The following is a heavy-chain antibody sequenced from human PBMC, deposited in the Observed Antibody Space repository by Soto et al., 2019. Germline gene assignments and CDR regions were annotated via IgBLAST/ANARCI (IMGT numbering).Heavy chain of an antibody. D-gene: IGHD3-22*01. Sequence: PGGSLRLSCVASGFTFSSFSLHWVRQAPGKGLEWLALISYDGSTKYNADSVKGRFTISRDNAKNSLYLQMNSLRAEDTAVYYCARDLLITMIVVVIPDFDYWGQGTLVTVSS. V-gene: IGHV3-30-3*01. CDR1: GFTFSSFS. CDR3: ARDLLITMIVVVIPDFDY. J-gene: IGHJ4*02. CDR2: ISYDGSTK.